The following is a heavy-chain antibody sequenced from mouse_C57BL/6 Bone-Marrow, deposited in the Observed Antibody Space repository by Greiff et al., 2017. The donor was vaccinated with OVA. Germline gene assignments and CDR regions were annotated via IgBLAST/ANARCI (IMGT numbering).Heavy chain of an antibody. V-gene: IGHV5-16*01. J-gene: IGHJ1*03. D-gene: IGHD2-4*01. CDR3: ARAIMWYFDV. CDR1: GFTFSDYY. CDR2: INYDGSST. Sequence: EVQLVESEGGLVQPGSSMKLSCTASGFTFSDYYMAWVRQVPEQGLEWVANINYDGSSTYYLDSLKSRFIISRDNAKNILYLQMSRLKSEDTATYYCARAIMWYFDVWGTGTTVTVSS.